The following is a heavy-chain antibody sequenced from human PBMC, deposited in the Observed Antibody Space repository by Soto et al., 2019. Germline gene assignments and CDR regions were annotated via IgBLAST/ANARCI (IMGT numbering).Heavy chain of an antibody. Sequence: ASVKVSCKASGYTFNSYGITWVRQVPGQGLEWMGRISRYNGETKYAQKLQGRVTMTTDTSTNTAYMELRSLRSEDTAVYYCARDSEPYGDYFGYYYMDVWGKGTTVTVSS. CDR1: GYTFNSYG. D-gene: IGHD4-17*01. J-gene: IGHJ6*03. CDR3: ARDSEPYGDYFGYYYMDV. CDR2: ISRYNGET. V-gene: IGHV1-18*01.